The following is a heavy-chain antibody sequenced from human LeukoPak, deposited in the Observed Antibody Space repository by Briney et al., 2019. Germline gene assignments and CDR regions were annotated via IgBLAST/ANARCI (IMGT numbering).Heavy chain of an antibody. CDR3: ARRDSSSYGY. J-gene: IGHJ4*02. Sequence: PSETLSLTCTVSGGSISSGSYYWSWIRQPAGKGLEWIGRIYTSGSTYYNPSLKSRVTIPVDTSKNQFSLKLSSVTAADTAVYYCARRDSSSYGYWGQGTLVTVSS. V-gene: IGHV4-61*02. CDR2: IYTSGST. D-gene: IGHD6-6*01. CDR1: GGSISSGSYY.